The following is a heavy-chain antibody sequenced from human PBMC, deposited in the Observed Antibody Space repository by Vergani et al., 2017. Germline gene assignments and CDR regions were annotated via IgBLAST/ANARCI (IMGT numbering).Heavy chain of an antibody. V-gene: IGHV1-18*01. J-gene: IGHJ4*02. CDR1: GYTFSSYG. Sequence: HVEMVQSGAEAKKPGASVKVSCKASGYTFSSYGVTWVRQAPGQGLEWMGWISAYNGNTNHAQKVQGRVTMTTDTSTSTAYMELRSLRSDDTAVYYCAREQWLPIDYFDYWGQGTLVTVSS. CDR3: AREQWLPIDYFDY. D-gene: IGHD6-19*01. CDR2: ISAYNGNT.